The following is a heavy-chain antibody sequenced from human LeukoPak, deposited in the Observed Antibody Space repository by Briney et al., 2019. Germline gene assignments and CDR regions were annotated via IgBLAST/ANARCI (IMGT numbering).Heavy chain of an antibody. CDR2: IKQDGSEK. CDR3: AGAGSLRFLEWFDP. J-gene: IGHJ5*02. V-gene: IGHV3-7*01. CDR1: GFTFSSYW. Sequence: GGSLRLSCAASGFTFSSYWMSWVRQAPGKGLEWVANIKQDGSEKYYVDSVKGRFTISRDNAKNSLYLQMNSLRAEDTAVYFCAGAGSLRFLEWFDPWGQGTLATVSS. D-gene: IGHD3-3*01.